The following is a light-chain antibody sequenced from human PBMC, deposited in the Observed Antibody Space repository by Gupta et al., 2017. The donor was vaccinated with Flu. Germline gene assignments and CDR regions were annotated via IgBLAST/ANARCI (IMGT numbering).Light chain of an antibody. CDR2: DNN. Sequence: QSVLTQPPSVSAAPGQKVTISRSGSSSNIGNNYVSWYQQFPGTAPKLLIYDNNKRPSGIPDRFSGSKSGTSATLGITGLQTGDEADYYCGTWDSSLSAYVFGTGTKVTVL. CDR1: SSNIGNNY. J-gene: IGLJ1*01. V-gene: IGLV1-51*01. CDR3: GTWDSSLSAYV.